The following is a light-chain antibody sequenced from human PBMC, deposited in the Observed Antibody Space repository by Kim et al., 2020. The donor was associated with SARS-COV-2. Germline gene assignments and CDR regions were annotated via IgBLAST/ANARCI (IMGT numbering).Light chain of an antibody. CDR2: AAS. Sequence: DIKMTQSPSSLSASVGDRVTITCRASQSIAGYLNWYQQKPRKAPKILIYAASSLQSGVPSRFSGSESGTDFTLTISSLQPEDFATYYCQQSYTAPLTFGGGTKVDIK. V-gene: IGKV1-39*01. CDR1: QSIAGY. J-gene: IGKJ4*01. CDR3: QQSYTAPLT.